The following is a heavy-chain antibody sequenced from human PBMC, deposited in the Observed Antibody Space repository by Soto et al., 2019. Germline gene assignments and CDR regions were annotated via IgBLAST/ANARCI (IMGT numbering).Heavy chain of an antibody. D-gene: IGHD6-13*01. V-gene: IGHV3-33*01. CDR1: GFTFTSYG. CDR3: ARDSSSSWSSGNPDLLEPFQH. J-gene: IGHJ1*01. CDR2: IWYDGSNK. Sequence: QVQLVESGGGVVQPGRSLRLSCAASGFTFTSYGMHWVRQAPGKGLEWVAVIWYDGSNKYYADSVKGRFTISRDNSKNTLYLHMNSLRAEDTAVYYCARDSSSSWSSGNPDLLEPFQHWGQGTLVTVSS.